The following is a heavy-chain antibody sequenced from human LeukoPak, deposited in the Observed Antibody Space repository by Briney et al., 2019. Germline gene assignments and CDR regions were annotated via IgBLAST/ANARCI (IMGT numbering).Heavy chain of an antibody. V-gene: IGHV4-59*01. J-gene: IGHJ4*02. CDR1: GGSFSGYY. CDR3: ARAAVAGLFDY. D-gene: IGHD6-19*01. Sequence: SETLTLTCAVYGGSFSGYYWSWIRQPPGKGLEWIGYIYYSGSTNYNPSLKSRVTTSVDTSKNQFSLKLSSVTAADTAVYYCARAAVAGLFDYWGQGTLVTVSS. CDR2: IYYSGST.